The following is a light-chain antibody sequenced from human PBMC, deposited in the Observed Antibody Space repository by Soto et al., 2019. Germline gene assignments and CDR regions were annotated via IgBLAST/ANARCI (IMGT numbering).Light chain of an antibody. J-gene: IGKJ1*01. V-gene: IGKV3-15*01. CDR3: QQYGSSRT. CDR2: GAS. CDR1: QSVGSN. Sequence: EIVVTQSPASLSVSPGERATLSCRASQSVGSNLAWYQQKPGQAPRLLIYGASTRATGVPARFSGSGSGTDFTLTISSLQSEDFAVYYCQQYGSSRTSGQGTKVDIK.